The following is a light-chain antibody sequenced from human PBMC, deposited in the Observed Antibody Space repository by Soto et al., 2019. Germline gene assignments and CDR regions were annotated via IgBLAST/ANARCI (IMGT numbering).Light chain of an antibody. J-gene: IGKJ1*01. V-gene: IGKV1-5*02. CDR1: QSLGRF. Sequence: IQMTQSPSTLSASXGDRVAIICRVSQSLGRFLAWYQYHPGKAXKLLIYDASTLESGVPSIFSGTGCGTEFNFSITSLQPEDFGTYECQQCYMGWTFGQGTKVDIK. CDR3: QQCYMGWT. CDR2: DAS.